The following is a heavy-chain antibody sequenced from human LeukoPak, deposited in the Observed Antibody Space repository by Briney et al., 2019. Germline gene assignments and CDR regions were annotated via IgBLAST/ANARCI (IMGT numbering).Heavy chain of an antibody. CDR3: AKDPEYYYYGMDV. J-gene: IGHJ6*02. CDR2: ISGSGGST. Sequence: GGSLRLSCAASGFTFSSHAMSWVRQAPGKGLEWVSAISGSGGSTYYADSVKGRFTISRDNSKNTLYLQMNSLRAEDTAVYYCAKDPEYYYYGMDVWGQGTTVTVSS. CDR1: GFTFSSHA. V-gene: IGHV3-23*01.